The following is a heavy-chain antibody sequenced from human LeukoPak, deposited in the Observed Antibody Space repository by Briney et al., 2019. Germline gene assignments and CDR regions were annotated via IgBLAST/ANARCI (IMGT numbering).Heavy chain of an antibody. Sequence: ASVKVSCKASGGTFSSYAISWVRQAPGQGLEWMGGIIPIFGTANYAQKFQGRVTITAAESTSTAYMELRSLRSEDTAVYYGARVGPTQLLRYFDWLSLAWFDPWGQGTLVTVSS. CDR2: IIPIFGTA. CDR3: ARVGPTQLLRYFDWLSLAWFDP. CDR1: GGTFSSYA. J-gene: IGHJ5*02. V-gene: IGHV1-69*13. D-gene: IGHD3-9*01.